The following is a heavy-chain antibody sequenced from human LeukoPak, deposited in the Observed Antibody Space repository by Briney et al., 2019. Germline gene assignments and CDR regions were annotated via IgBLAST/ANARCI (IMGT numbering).Heavy chain of an antibody. CDR2: IYSSGST. D-gene: IGHD2-2*01. Sequence: SETLSLTCTVSGGSINSYYWSWIRQPAGKGLEWIGRIYSSGSTTYNPSLKSRVTMSVDTSKNQFSLRLSSVTAADTAEYYCARVQYLRTDWFDPWGQGTLVTVSS. CDR1: GGSINSYY. J-gene: IGHJ5*02. V-gene: IGHV4-4*07. CDR3: ARVQYLRTDWFDP.